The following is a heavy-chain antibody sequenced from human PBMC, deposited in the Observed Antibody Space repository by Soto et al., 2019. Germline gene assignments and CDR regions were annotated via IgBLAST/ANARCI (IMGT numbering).Heavy chain of an antibody. D-gene: IGHD6-19*01. J-gene: IGHJ6*02. V-gene: IGHV3-23*01. Sequence: GGSLRLSCAASGFTFSSYAMSWVRQAPGKXLEWVSAISGSGGSTYYADSVKGRFTISRDNSKNTLYLQMNSLRAEDTAVYYCAKDVTSGWYSYYYYGMDVWGQGTTVTVSS. CDR3: AKDVTSGWYSYYYYGMDV. CDR2: ISGSGGST. CDR1: GFTFSSYA.